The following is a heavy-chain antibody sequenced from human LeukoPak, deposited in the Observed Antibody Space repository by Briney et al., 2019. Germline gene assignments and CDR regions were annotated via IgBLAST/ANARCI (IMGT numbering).Heavy chain of an antibody. V-gene: IGHV4-59*01. CDR1: GGSISSYY. CDR3: ARGGDFSSSWFFN. CDR2: IYYSGST. D-gene: IGHD6-13*01. J-gene: IGHJ4*02. Sequence: SETLSLTCTVSGGSISSYYWSWIRQPPGRGLEWIGYIYYSGSTNYNPSLKSRVTISADTSKKQFSLKLRSVTAADTAVYYCARGGDFSSSWFFNWGQGTLVTVSS.